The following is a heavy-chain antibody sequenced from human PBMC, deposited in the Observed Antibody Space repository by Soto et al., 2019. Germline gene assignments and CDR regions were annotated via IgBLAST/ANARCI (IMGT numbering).Heavy chain of an antibody. CDR2: IIPILGIA. V-gene: IGHV1-69*02. D-gene: IGHD5-12*01. J-gene: IGHJ6*02. CDR1: GGTFSSYT. Sequence: QVQLVQSGAEVKKPGSSVKVSCKASGGTFSSYTISWVRQAPGQGLEWMGRIIPILGIANYAQKFQGRVTITADKSTSTAYMELSSLRSEDTAVYYCAHWGHSGCGMDVWGQGTTVTVSS. CDR3: AHWGHSGCGMDV.